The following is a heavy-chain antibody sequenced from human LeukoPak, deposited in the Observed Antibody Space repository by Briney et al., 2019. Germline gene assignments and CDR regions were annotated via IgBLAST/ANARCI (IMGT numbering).Heavy chain of an antibody. Sequence: GGSLRLSCAASGFTFSSYAMSWVRPAPGKGLDWVSAISGSGGSTYYADSVKGRLTIYRDNSKNTLYLQMNSLRAEDTAVYYCATCSSSWYEGSRWFDPWGQGTLVTVSS. CDR2: ISGSGGST. D-gene: IGHD6-13*01. CDR1: GFTFSSYA. V-gene: IGHV3-23*01. J-gene: IGHJ5*02. CDR3: ATCSSSWYEGSRWFDP.